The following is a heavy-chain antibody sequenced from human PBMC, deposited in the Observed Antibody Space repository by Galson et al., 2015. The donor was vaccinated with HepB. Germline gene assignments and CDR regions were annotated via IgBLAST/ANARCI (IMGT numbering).Heavy chain of an antibody. Sequence: SLRLSCAASGFTFSSYWMSWVRQAPGKGLEWVVNIKQDGSEKYYVDSVKGRFTISRDNAKNSLYLQMNSLRAEDTAVYYCARVQENYYDSSGSFDYWGQGTLVTVSS. D-gene: IGHD3-22*01. V-gene: IGHV3-7*03. CDR2: IKQDGSEK. CDR3: ARVQENYYDSSGSFDY. J-gene: IGHJ4*02. CDR1: GFTFSSYW.